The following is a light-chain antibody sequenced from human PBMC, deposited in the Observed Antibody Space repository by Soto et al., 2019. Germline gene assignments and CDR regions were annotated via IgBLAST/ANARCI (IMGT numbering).Light chain of an antibody. Sequence: IQLTQSPSSLSASVGDRVIITCRASQGISSYFAWYQQKPGKAPKLLIYAASTLASGVPSRFSGSGSGTDFSLTISSLQPEEFATYYCQQLNSYPQTFGQGTKV. CDR2: AAS. J-gene: IGKJ1*01. V-gene: IGKV1-9*01. CDR1: QGISSY. CDR3: QQLNSYPQT.